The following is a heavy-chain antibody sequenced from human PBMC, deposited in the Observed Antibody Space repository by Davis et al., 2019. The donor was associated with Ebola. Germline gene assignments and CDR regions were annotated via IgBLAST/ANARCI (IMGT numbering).Heavy chain of an antibody. CDR3: ARVGGSYWAVSIGWFDP. J-gene: IGHJ5*02. D-gene: IGHD1-26*01. Sequence: GESLKISCAASGFTFSSYSMNWVRQAPGKGLEWVSSISSSSSYIYYADSVKGRFTISRDNAKNSLYLQMNSLRAEDTAVYYCARVGGSYWAVSIGWFDPWGQGTLVTVSS. V-gene: IGHV3-21*01. CDR2: ISSSSSYI. CDR1: GFTFSSYS.